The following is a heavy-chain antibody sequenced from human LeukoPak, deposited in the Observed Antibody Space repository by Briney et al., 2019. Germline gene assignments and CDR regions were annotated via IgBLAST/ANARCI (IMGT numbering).Heavy chain of an antibody. Sequence: GGSLRLSCAASGFTFSSYWMSWVRQAPGKGLEWVANIKQDGSEKYYVDSVKGRFTISRDNAKNSLYLQINSLRAEDTAVYYCARDPYSSGWPSYYYYGMDVWGQGTTVTVSS. J-gene: IGHJ6*02. CDR2: IKQDGSEK. CDR3: ARDPYSSGWPSYYYYGMDV. D-gene: IGHD6-19*01. V-gene: IGHV3-7*01. CDR1: GFTFSSYW.